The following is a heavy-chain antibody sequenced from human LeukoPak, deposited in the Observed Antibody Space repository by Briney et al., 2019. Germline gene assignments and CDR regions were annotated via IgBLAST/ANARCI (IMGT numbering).Heavy chain of an antibody. CDR1: GFTFSSYA. J-gene: IGHJ4*02. D-gene: IGHD6-13*01. CDR3: AKDPGYSSSWYLNDY. CDR2: ISGSGGST. Sequence: PGGSLRLSCAASGFTFSSYAMSWVRQAPGKGLEWVSAISGSGGSTYYADSVKGRFTISRDNSKNTLYLQMNSLRAEDTAVYHCAKDPGYSSSWYLNDYWGQGTLVTVSS. V-gene: IGHV3-23*01.